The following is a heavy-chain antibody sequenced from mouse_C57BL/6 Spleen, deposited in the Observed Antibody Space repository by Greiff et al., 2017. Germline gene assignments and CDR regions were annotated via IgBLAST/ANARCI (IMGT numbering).Heavy chain of an antibody. CDR3: ARGAQAKRYYFDY. J-gene: IGHJ2*01. V-gene: IGHV1-69*01. Sequence: VQLQQPGADLVLPGASVKLSCKASGYTFTSYWMHWVKQSPGQGLEWIGEIDPSASYTNSNQKFKGKSTLTVYKSSSTAYMQLSSLTSEDSAGYDCARGAQAKRYYFDYWGQGTTLTVAS. CDR1: GYTFTSYW. CDR2: IDPSASYT. D-gene: IGHD3-2*02.